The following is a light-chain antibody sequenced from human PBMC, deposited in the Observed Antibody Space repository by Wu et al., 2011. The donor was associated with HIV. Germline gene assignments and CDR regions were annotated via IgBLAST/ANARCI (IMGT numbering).Light chain of an antibody. CDR3: QQRSDRPLT. CDR1: QSVRTQ. J-gene: IGKJ5*01. CDR2: NAS. V-gene: IGKV3-11*01. Sequence: ATLSCRASQSVRTQLAWYQQRPGQPPRLLIFNASLRATGIPGRFSGSGSGTDFTLTISSLESEDSAVYYCQQRSDRPLTFGQGTRLEIK.